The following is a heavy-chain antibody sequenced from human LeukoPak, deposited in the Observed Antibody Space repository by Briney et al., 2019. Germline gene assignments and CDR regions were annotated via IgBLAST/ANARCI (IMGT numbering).Heavy chain of an antibody. CDR1: GGSISSYY. CDR2: IYYSGST. D-gene: IGHD1-7*01. V-gene: IGHV4-59*01. J-gene: IGHJ4*02. CDR3: AWIRTLGGHPNFDY. Sequence: SETLSLTCTVSGGSISSYYWSWVRQPPGKGLEWIGYIYYSGSTSYHPSLKSRVTISVDTSKNQFSLKLSSVTAADTAVYYCAWIRTLGGHPNFDYWGQGTLVTVSS.